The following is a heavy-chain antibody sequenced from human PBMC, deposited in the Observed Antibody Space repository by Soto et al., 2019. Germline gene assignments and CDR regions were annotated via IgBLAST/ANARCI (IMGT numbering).Heavy chain of an antibody. CDR2: IYYSGST. CDR1: GDSISSYY. V-gene: IGHV4-59*08. D-gene: IGHD3-16*01. J-gene: IGHJ6*03. CDR3: ARTYLGYYYYYMDV. Sequence: QVQLQESGPGLVKPSETLSLTCNVSGDSISSYYWSWIRQPPGKGLEWIGYIYYSGSTNYNPSLKRRVTISVDTSKNQISLNLSSVTAADTAVYYCARTYLGYYYYYMDVWGKGTTVTVSS.